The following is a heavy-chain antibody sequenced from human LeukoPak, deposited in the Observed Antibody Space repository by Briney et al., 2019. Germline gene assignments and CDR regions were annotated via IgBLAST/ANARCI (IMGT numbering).Heavy chain of an antibody. CDR1: GFTFSSYG. CDR2: VRSDGSHQ. D-gene: IGHD4-11*01. Sequence: GGSLRLSCAASGFTFSSYGMHWVRQAPGKGLEWVAFVRSDGSHQYYADSVKGRFTISRDNSKNTLFLQMDSLRAEDTALYYCAKDPYSNYDPYYFEYWGQGTLVTVSS. CDR3: AKDPYSNYDPYYFEY. V-gene: IGHV3-30*02. J-gene: IGHJ4*02.